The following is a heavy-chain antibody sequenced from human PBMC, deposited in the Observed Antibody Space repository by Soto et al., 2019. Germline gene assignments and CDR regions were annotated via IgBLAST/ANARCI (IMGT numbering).Heavy chain of an antibody. CDR3: SKNQGVELVPLATVDWFDP. J-gene: IGHJ5*02. D-gene: IGHD1-26*01. Sequence: GGSLRLSCAASGFIFENFGMSWVRQAPGKGLEWISSISGSGFKKYYADSAKSRFTISRDNSKSTVYLELKNLSAEDTAVYHCSKNQGVELVPLATVDWFDPWGQGSVVTVSS. CDR1: GFIFENFG. CDR2: ISGSGFKK. V-gene: IGHV3-23*01.